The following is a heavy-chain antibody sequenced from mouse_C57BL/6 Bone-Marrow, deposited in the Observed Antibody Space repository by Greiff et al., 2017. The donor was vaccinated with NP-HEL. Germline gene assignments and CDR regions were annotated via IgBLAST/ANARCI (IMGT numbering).Heavy chain of an antibody. J-gene: IGHJ1*03. Sequence: QVQLQQPGAELVRPGTSVKLSCKASGYTFTSYWMHWVKPRPGQGLEWIGVIDPSDSYTNYNQKFKGKATLTVDTSSSTAYMQLSSLTSEDSAVYYCARESYYEYDCWYFDVWGTGTTVTVSS. CDR3: ARESYYEYDCWYFDV. D-gene: IGHD2-4*01. CDR1: GYTFTSYW. V-gene: IGHV1-59*01. CDR2: IDPSDSYT.